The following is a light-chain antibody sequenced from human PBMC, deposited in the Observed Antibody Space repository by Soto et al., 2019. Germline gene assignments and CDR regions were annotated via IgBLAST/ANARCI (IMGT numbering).Light chain of an antibody. CDR3: QSYDRSLSGSV. CDR1: HSNSGSNY. V-gene: IGLV1-40*01. J-gene: IGLJ3*02. Sequence: QSVLTQPPSASGTPGQRVTISCSGSHSNSGSNYVYWYQQLPGKAPKLLIFGNSHRPSGVPDRFFGSKSGTSASLAITGLQAEDEADYYCQSYDRSLSGSVFGGGTKLTVL. CDR2: GNS.